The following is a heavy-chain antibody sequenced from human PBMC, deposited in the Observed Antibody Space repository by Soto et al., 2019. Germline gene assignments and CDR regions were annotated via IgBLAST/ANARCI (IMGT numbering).Heavy chain of an antibody. CDR1: GYSFTSYW. D-gene: IGHD1-1*01. CDR3: VSNTNWNYYYGLAF. J-gene: IGHJ6*01. CDR2: IDPSDSYT. V-gene: IGHV5-10-1*01. Sequence: GESLKISCKGSGYSFTSYWISWVRQMPGKGLEWMGRIDPSDSYTKYSPSFQGHVTISADKSISTPYLQWSSLKASDTAMYHFVSNTNWNYYYGLAFWGQGPTV.